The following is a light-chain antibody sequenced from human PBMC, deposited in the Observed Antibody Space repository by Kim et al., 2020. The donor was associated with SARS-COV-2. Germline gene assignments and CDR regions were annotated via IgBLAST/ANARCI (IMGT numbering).Light chain of an antibody. CDR1: NSNIGNNY. CDR3: AAWDDALSGVV. Sequence: ELTQPPSASGTPGQRVTISCSGSNSNIGNNYVYWYQQLSGTAPKLLIYRNNLRPSGVPDRFSGSKSGTSASLAISGLRSEDEADYYCAAWDDALSGVVFGEGTQLTVL. J-gene: IGLJ2*01. V-gene: IGLV1-47*01. CDR2: RNN.